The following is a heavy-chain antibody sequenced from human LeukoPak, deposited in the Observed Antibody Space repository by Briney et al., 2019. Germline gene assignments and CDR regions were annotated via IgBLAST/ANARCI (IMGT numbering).Heavy chain of an antibody. Sequence: ASVKVSCKVSGYTFTGYYMHWVRQAPGQGLEWMGWINPNSGGTNYAQKFQGRVTMTRDTSISTAYMDLSRLRSDDTAVYYCARDERYDSSGYPFDYWGQRTLVTVSS. V-gene: IGHV1-2*02. CDR1: GYTFTGYY. CDR3: ARDERYDSSGYPFDY. CDR2: INPNSGGT. J-gene: IGHJ4*02. D-gene: IGHD3-22*01.